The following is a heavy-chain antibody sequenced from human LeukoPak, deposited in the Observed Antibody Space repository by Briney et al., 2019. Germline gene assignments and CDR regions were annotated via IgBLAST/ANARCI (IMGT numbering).Heavy chain of an antibody. CDR1: GFTFSSYS. CDR3: ARVGDNNFFDY. V-gene: IGHV3-64*02. Sequence: GGTLRLSCAASGFTFSSYSMHWVRQAPGKGLEYVSAINDRGGRTYYAESVEGRFTISRDNSKNTMYLQMGSLRVDDMAVYYCARVGDNNFFDYWGQGTLVTVSS. J-gene: IGHJ4*02. D-gene: IGHD2-21*02. CDR2: INDRGGRT.